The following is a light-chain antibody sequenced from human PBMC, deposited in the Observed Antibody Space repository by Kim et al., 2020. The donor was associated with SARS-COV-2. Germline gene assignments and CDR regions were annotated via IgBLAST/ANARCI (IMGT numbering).Light chain of an antibody. J-gene: IGLJ3*02. CDR3: QVWDSSSDHRV. CDR2: YDT. Sequence: APGQTARITCGGYNIGSKIVHWYQQKPGQAPVLVIYYDTDRPSGILERFSGSNSGNTATLTVSRVGVGDEADYYCQVWDSSSDHRVFGGGTQLTVL. V-gene: IGLV3-21*04. CDR1: NIGSKI.